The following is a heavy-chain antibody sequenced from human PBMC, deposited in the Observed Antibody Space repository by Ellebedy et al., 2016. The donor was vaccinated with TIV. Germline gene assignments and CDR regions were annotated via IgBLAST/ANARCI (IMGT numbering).Heavy chain of an antibody. Sequence: PGGSLRLSCAASGFTFSGSPMHWVRQASGKGLEWVGRIRSKANSYATAYAASVKGRLTISRDDSKNTAYLQMNSLNTEDTAVYYCARPDWRSSGWDGDYWGQGTLVTVSS. D-gene: IGHD3-9*01. V-gene: IGHV3-73*01. CDR2: IRSKANSYAT. CDR3: ARPDWRSSGWDGDY. CDR1: GFTFSGSP. J-gene: IGHJ4*02.